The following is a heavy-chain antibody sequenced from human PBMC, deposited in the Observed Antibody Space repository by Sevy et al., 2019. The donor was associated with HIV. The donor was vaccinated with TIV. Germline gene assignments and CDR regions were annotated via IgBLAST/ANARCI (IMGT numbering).Heavy chain of an antibody. J-gene: IGHJ4*02. CDR1: GGSVGNDDYY. V-gene: IGHV4-30-4*01. D-gene: IGHD6-13*01. Sequence: SETLSLTCTVSGGSVGNDDYYWSWIRQPPGKGLEWIGYIFYSGSTYYNPSLKSRGSISVDTSKNHFSLRLRSVIAAETAVYYCARGVASSGAYKFDYWGPGTLVTVSS. CDR3: ARGVASSGAYKFDY. CDR2: IFYSGST.